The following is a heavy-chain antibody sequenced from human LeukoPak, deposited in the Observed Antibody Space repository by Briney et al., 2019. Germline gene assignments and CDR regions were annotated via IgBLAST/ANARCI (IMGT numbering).Heavy chain of an antibody. CDR3: AKDIVAGYDSSGYYGY. D-gene: IGHD3-22*01. J-gene: IGHJ4*02. V-gene: IGHV3-9*01. Sequence: GGSLRLSCAASGFTFDDYAMHWVRQAPGKGLEWVSGIGWNSGSIGYADSVKGRFTISRDNAKNSLYLQMNSLRAEDTALYYCAKDIVAGYDSSGYYGYWGQGTLVTVSS. CDR2: IGWNSGSI. CDR1: GFTFDDYA.